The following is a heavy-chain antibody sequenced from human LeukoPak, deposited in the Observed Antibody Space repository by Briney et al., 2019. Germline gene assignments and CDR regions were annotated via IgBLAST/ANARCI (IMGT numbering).Heavy chain of an antibody. Sequence: GGSLRLSCEASGFIFEDYAMHWVRQAPGKGLEWVSCISWDSGSIGYADSVRGRFIISRDNANNSLYLHMNSLKPDDTALYYCAKDISFDYGGAPDSWGQGTLVTVSS. CDR2: ISWDSGSI. CDR1: GFIFEDYA. V-gene: IGHV3-9*01. CDR3: AKDISFDYGGAPDS. J-gene: IGHJ4*02. D-gene: IGHD4/OR15-4a*01.